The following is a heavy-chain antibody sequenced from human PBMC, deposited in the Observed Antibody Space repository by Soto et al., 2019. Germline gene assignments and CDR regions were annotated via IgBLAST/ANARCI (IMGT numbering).Heavy chain of an antibody. Sequence: HGESLKISCKSSGYSFTTYWIGWVRQMPGKGLEWMGIIYPGDSDTRYSPSFQGQVTISADKSISTAYLQWSSLTASDTAMYYCARQRQLRPHGMDVWGQGTTVTVSS. J-gene: IGHJ6*02. CDR3: ARQRQLRPHGMDV. V-gene: IGHV5-51*01. CDR2: IYPGDSDT. D-gene: IGHD2-2*01. CDR1: GYSFTTYW.